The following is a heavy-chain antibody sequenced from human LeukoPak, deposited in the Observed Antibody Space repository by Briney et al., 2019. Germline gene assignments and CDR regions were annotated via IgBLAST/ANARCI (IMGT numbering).Heavy chain of an antibody. CDR3: ARDWTLFGYDSSGGAFDI. D-gene: IGHD3-22*01. Sequence: KPGGSLRLSCAASGFTFSSYSMNWVRQAPGKGLEWVSSISSSSSYIYYADSVKGRFTISRDNAKNSLYLQMNSLRAEDTAVYYCARDWTLFGYDSSGGAFDIWGQGTMVTVSS. J-gene: IGHJ3*02. V-gene: IGHV3-21*01. CDR2: ISSSSSYI. CDR1: GFTFSSYS.